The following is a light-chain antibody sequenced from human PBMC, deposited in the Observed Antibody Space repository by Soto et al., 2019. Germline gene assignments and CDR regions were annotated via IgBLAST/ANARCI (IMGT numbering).Light chain of an antibody. V-gene: IGKV3-15*01. CDR3: ELRHMWPNT. CDR1: QSVSSS. Sequence: GMKLSAVSVSVTKGERGTLSCRASQSVSSSLAWFQQKPGQAPRLLSYGASTRATGVPARFSGSGSGTDFTLTIIILEPEDPAVHYRELRHMWPNTFGPGTLLDIK. CDR2: GAS. J-gene: IGKJ5*01.